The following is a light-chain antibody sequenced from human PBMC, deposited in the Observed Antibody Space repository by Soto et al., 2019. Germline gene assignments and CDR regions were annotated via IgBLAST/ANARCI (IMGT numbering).Light chain of an antibody. CDR1: QSVSSNY. V-gene: IGKV3-11*01. J-gene: IGKJ4*01. CDR3: QQRSNWPLT. Sequence: EIVLTQSPGTLSLSPGERATLSCRASQSVSSNYLAWYQQKPGQAPRLLIYDASNRATGIPARFSGSGSGTDFTLTISSLDPEDFAVYYCQQRSNWPLTFGGGTKVDIK. CDR2: DAS.